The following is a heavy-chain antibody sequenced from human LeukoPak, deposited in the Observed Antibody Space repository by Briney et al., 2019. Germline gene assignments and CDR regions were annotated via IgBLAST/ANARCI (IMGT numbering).Heavy chain of an antibody. V-gene: IGHV3-21*01. Sequence: PGGSLRLSCAASLFTFSTYSMNWVRHAPGKGLEWVSSISSRSTYIYYAHSVKGRFTISRDNAKNSLYLQMNSLRAEDTAVYYCARGLEYSSSSAVGSYDYWGQGTLVTVSS. CDR2: ISSRSTYI. J-gene: IGHJ4*02. D-gene: IGHD6-6*01. CDR1: LFTFSTYS. CDR3: ARGLEYSSSSAVGSYDY.